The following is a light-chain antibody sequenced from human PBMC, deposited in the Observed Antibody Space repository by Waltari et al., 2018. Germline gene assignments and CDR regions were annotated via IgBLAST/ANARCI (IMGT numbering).Light chain of an antibody. CDR2: ASS. Sequence: DIQMTQSPSSLSASVGDRLTISCRASQDISNSLAWYQQLPGKVPKLLISASSALQSGFPSRFSGSGSGSDFTLTINNLQTEDFATYYCQNYDRVPWTFGPGTKVDVK. J-gene: IGKJ1*01. V-gene: IGKV1-27*01. CDR1: QDISNS. CDR3: QNYDRVPWT.